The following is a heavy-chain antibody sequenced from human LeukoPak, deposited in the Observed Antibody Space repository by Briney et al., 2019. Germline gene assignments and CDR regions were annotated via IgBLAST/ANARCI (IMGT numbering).Heavy chain of an antibody. V-gene: IGHV1-46*01. D-gene: IGHD6-13*01. CDR3: ARGAPNSSSWLYYFDY. J-gene: IGHJ4*02. CDR1: GYTFTTYY. CDR2: INPRGGST. Sequence: SVTVSSMDSGYTFTTYYMHWVRQAPGQRLGWVGLINPRGGSTSDAQKFQGSVTMTRDTSTSKVYMEMSSLRSEDPAVYYCARGAPNSSSWLYYFDYWGQGTLVTVSS.